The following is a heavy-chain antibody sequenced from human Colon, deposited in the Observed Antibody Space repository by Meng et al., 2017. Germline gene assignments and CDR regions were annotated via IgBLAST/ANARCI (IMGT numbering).Heavy chain of an antibody. Sequence: VQLQGSGPGPVKPSGTLSPPCAVSGGSLSNSNWWSWVRQSTGKGLEWIGEIYHSGNTNYNPSLKSRVTISVDKSKNQFSLKVSSVTAADTAVYYCASRGFSYGYVSFWGQGTLVTVSS. CDR1: GGSLSNSNW. CDR3: ASRGFSYGYVSF. J-gene: IGHJ4*02. D-gene: IGHD5-18*01. V-gene: IGHV4-4*02. CDR2: IYHSGNT.